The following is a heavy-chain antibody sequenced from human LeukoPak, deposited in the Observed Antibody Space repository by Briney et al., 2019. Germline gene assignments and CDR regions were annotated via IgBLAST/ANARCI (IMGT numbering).Heavy chain of an antibody. Sequence: SVKVSCKASGGTFSSYAISWVRQAPGQGLEWMGGIIPIFGTANYAQKFQGRVTITADESTSTAYMELSSLRSEDTAVYYCARGRGGSGGRNWFDPWGQGTLVTVSS. CDR3: ARGRGGSGGRNWFDP. J-gene: IGHJ5*02. CDR2: IIPIFGTA. CDR1: GGTFSSYA. D-gene: IGHD2-15*01. V-gene: IGHV1-69*13.